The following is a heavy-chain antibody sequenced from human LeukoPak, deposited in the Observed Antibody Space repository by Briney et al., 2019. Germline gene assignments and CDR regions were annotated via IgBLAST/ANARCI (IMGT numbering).Heavy chain of an antibody. D-gene: IGHD3-10*01. CDR1: GGSISSHY. CDR3: ARNVVRGVINAFDI. Sequence: SETLSLTCTVSGGSISSHYWSWIRQPPGKGLEWIGYIYYSGSTNYNPSLKSRVTISVDTSKNQFSLKLSSVTAADTAVYYCARNVVRGVINAFDIWGQGTMVTVSS. J-gene: IGHJ3*02. CDR2: IYYSGST. V-gene: IGHV4-59*11.